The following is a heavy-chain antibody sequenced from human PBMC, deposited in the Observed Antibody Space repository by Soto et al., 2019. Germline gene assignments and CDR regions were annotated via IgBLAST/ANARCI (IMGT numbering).Heavy chain of an antibody. CDR1: GYTFTSYY. D-gene: IGHD6-19*01. CDR3: AKDAKAVARLAAFDI. CDR2: INPSGGST. V-gene: IGHV1-46*01. J-gene: IGHJ3*02. Sequence: ASVKVSCKASGYTFTSYYMHWVRQAPGQGLEWRGIINPSGGSTSYAQKFQGRVTMTRDTSTSTVYMELSSLRAEDTAVYYCAKDAKAVARLAAFDIWGQGTMVTVSS.